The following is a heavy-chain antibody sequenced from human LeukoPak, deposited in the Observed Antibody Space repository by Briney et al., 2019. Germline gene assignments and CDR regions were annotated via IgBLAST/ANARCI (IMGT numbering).Heavy chain of an antibody. CDR1: GFTFSSYG. D-gene: IGHD4-17*01. CDR3: ARGSYGDYLEDAFDI. V-gene: IGHV3-33*01. CDR2: IWYDGSNK. J-gene: IGHJ3*02. Sequence: PGGSLRLSCAAPGFTFSSYGMHWVRQAPGKGLEWVAVIWYDGSNKYYADSVKGRFTISRGNSKNTLYLQMNSLRAEDTAVYYCARGSYGDYLEDAFDIWGQGTMVTVSS.